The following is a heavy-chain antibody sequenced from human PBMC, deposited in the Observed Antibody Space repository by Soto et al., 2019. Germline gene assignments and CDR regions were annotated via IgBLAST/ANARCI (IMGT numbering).Heavy chain of an antibody. Sequence: ASVKVSCKASGYTFTGYYMHWVRQAPGQGLEWMGWINPNSGGTNYAQKFQGWVTMTRDTSISTAYMELSRLRSDDTAVYYCARDLAEYYYDSSGYYYWGQGTLVTVSS. D-gene: IGHD3-22*01. CDR2: INPNSGGT. J-gene: IGHJ4*02. V-gene: IGHV1-2*04. CDR3: ARDLAEYYYDSSGYYY. CDR1: GYTFTGYY.